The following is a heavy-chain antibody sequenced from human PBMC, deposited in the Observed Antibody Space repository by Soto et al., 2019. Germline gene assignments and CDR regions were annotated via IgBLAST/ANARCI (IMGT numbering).Heavy chain of an antibody. J-gene: IGHJ6*02. CDR3: VHSRCGGDCLQSYPSHYYYGMDV. Sequence: QITLKESGPTLGKPTQTLTLTCTFSGFSLSTSGVGVGWIRQPPGKALEWLVLIYWDNDKRYSPSLQSRLTITKDTSKHQGVLTMSNMDPVDTATYYCVHSRCGGDCLQSYPSHYYYGMDVWGQGTTVTVSS. CDR1: GFSLSTSGVG. CDR2: IYWDNDK. V-gene: IGHV2-5*02. D-gene: IGHD2-21*02.